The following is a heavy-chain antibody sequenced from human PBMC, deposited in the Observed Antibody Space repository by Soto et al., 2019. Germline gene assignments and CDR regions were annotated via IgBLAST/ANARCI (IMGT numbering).Heavy chain of an antibody. Sequence: GVSLILSCAASGFTFTNYGMHWVRQAPGKGLEWVAIVWYDGSHKYYADSVKGRFTISRDNSENTVTLQMNSLRAEDTAVYYCAAGDPLPYGGQGKLVTVTS. J-gene: IGHJ4*02. V-gene: IGHV3-33*01. CDR1: GFTFTNYG. D-gene: IGHD3-16*01. CDR3: AAGDPLPY. CDR2: VWYDGSHK.